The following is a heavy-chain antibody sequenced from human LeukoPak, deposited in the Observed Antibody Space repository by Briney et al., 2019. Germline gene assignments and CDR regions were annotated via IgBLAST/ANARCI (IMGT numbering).Heavy chain of an antibody. J-gene: IGHJ6*02. CDR1: GGSISSSSYY. CDR2: IYYSGST. V-gene: IGHV4-39*07. CDR3: AREAVTRIKHGYYYYGMDV. Sequence: SETLSLTCTVSGGSISSSSYYWGWIRQPPGKGLEWIGSIYYSGSTYYNPSLKSRVTISVDTSKNQFSLKLSSVTAADTAVYYCAREAVTRIKHGYYYYGMDVWGQGTTVTVSS. D-gene: IGHD4-17*01.